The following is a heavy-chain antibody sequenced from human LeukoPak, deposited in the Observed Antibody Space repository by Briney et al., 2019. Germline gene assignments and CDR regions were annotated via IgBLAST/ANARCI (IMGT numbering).Heavy chain of an antibody. Sequence: SETLSLTCAVYGGSFSGYYWSWIRQPPGKGLEWIGEINHSGSTNYNPSLKSRVTISVDTSKNQFSLKLSSVTAADTAVYYCASGVIAVAGSYFDYWGQGTLVTVSS. J-gene: IGHJ4*02. CDR2: INHSGST. CDR3: ASGVIAVAGSYFDY. D-gene: IGHD6-19*01. CDR1: GGSFSGYY. V-gene: IGHV4-34*01.